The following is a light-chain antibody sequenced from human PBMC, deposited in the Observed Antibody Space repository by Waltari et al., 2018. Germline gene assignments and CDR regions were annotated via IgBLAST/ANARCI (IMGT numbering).Light chain of an antibody. Sequence: EIVMTQSPATLSVSPGERATLSCRARQSVSRNLAWYQQKPGQAPRLLIYGASTRATGIPARFSGSGSGTEFTLTISSLQSEDFAVYYCQQYNNWPPYSFGQGTKLEIK. J-gene: IGKJ2*03. CDR3: QQYNNWPPYS. V-gene: IGKV3-15*01. CDR1: QSVSRN. CDR2: GAS.